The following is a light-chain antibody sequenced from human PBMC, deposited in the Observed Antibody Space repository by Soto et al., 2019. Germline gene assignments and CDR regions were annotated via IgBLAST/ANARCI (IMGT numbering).Light chain of an antibody. CDR2: GAS. CDR3: QQYGTSLP. Sequence: EIVLTQSPVTLSLSPGERATLSCRASQSVSSSYLAWYQQKPGQAPRLLIYGASTRATGIPDRFSGSGSGTDFTLTISRLEPEDFAVYYCQQYGTSLPFGQGTKVEIK. CDR1: QSVSSSY. V-gene: IGKV3-20*01. J-gene: IGKJ1*01.